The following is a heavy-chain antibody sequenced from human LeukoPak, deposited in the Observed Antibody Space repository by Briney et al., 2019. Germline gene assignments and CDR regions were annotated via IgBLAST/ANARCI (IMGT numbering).Heavy chain of an antibody. J-gene: IGHJ6*03. V-gene: IGHV4-34*01. CDR1: GGSFSGYY. CDR3: ARLLRGYSYGRYYNYYMDV. Sequence: PSETLSLTCAVYGGSFSGYYWSWIRQPPGKGLEWIGEINHSGSTNYKPSLKSRVTISVDTSKNQFSLKLSSVTAADTAVYYCARLLRGYSYGRYYNYYMDVWGKGTTVTISS. CDR2: INHSGST. D-gene: IGHD5-18*01.